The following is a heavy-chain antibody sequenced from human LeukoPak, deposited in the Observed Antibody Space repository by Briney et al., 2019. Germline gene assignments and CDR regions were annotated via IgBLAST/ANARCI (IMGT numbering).Heavy chain of an antibody. V-gene: IGHV1-58*01. CDR2: IVVGGGNT. CDR1: GFTFTSSA. D-gene: IGHD2-15*01. J-gene: IGHJ6*02. Sequence: ASVKVSCKASGFTFTSSAVQWVRQARGQRLEWIGWIVVGGGNTNYAQKFQERVTITRDMSTSTAYMELSSLGSEDTAVYYCAAEKGYCSGGSCYSYYYYGMDVWGQGTTVTVSS. CDR3: AAEKGYCSGGSCYSYYYYGMDV.